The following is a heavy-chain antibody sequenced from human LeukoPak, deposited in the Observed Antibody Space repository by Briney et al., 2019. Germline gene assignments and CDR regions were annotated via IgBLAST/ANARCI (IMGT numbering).Heavy chain of an antibody. CDR3: ARDHTAAGIIFHY. Sequence: GGSLRLSCAASGFTFSSHWMSWVRQAPGKGLEWVANINQDGSEKYYVDSVKGRFIISRDNAKNSLHLQMNSLRAEDTAVYYCARDHTAAGIIFHYWGQGALVTVSS. V-gene: IGHV3-7*01. D-gene: IGHD5-18*01. J-gene: IGHJ4*02. CDR1: GFTFSSHW. CDR2: INQDGSEK.